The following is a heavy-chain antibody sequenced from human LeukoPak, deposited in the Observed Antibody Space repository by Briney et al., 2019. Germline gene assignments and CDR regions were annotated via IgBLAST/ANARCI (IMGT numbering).Heavy chain of an antibody. V-gene: IGHV3-30*15. J-gene: IGHJ4*02. CDR1: GFNFGHYA. Sequence: GGSLRLSCAASGFNFGHYALHWVRQAPGKGLEWVSLIPSGGFYEYYADSVKGRFTISRDDSGNTLYLQLSSLRPEDTAVYYCARDSTYYYESGSSGPHYFDNWGQGTLVTVSS. D-gene: IGHD3-10*01. CDR2: IPSGGFYE. CDR3: ARDSTYYYESGSSGPHYFDN.